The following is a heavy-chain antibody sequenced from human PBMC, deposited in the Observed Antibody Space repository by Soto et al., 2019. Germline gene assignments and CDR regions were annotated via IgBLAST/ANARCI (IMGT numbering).Heavy chain of an antibody. D-gene: IGHD2-15*01. CDR1: GFTFSSYS. J-gene: IGHJ4*02. V-gene: IGHV3-48*01. Sequence: PGGSLRLSCAASGFTFSSYSMNWVRRAPGKGLEWVSYISSSSSTIFYTDSVKGRFTVSRDNAKNSLYLQMNSLRAEDTAVYYCARTCSGGTCSFDYWGQGTLVTVSS. CDR3: ARTCSGGTCSFDY. CDR2: ISSSSSTI.